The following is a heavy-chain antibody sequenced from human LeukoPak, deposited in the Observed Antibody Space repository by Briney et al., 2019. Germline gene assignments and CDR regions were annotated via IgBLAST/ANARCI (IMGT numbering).Heavy chain of an antibody. CDR3: ARHVHSSSWYRVNWFDP. V-gene: IGHV4-59*08. D-gene: IGHD6-13*01. CDR1: GGSISSSY. CDR2: MQYGGST. Sequence: PSETLSLTCTVSGGSISSSYWSWIRQPPGKGLEWIGYMQYGGSTNYNPSLKSRVSISLDTTENQFSLKLSSVTAADTAVYYCARHVHSSSWYRVNWFDPWGQGTLVTVSS. J-gene: IGHJ5*02.